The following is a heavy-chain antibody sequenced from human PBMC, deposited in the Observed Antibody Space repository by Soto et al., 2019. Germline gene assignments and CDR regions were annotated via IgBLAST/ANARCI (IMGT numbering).Heavy chain of an antibody. V-gene: IGHV4-30-2*05. CDR3: ARDRLRYYDSSGYLDY. J-gene: IGHJ4*02. CDR1: GGSISSGGYC. CDR2: IYYSGST. Sequence: SETLSLTCAVSGGSISSGGYCWSWIRQPPGKGLEWIGYIYYSGSTYYNPSLKSRVTISVDTSKNQFSLKLSSVTAADTAVYYCARDRLRYYDSSGYLDYWGQGTLVTVSS. D-gene: IGHD3-22*01.